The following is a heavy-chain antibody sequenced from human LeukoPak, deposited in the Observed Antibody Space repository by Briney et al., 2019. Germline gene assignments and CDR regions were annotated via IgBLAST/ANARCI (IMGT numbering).Heavy chain of an antibody. CDR2: ISSSSFTI. CDR1: GFTFSTYS. V-gene: IGHV3-48*04. Sequence: GGSLRLSCAASGFTFSTYSMNWVRQAPGKGLEWVSYISSSSFTIHYADSVKGRFTISRDNAKSSLYLQMNSLRAEDTAVYYCAREICGSDCYSTFDCWGQGALVTVSS. D-gene: IGHD2-21*02. J-gene: IGHJ4*02. CDR3: AREICGSDCYSTFDC.